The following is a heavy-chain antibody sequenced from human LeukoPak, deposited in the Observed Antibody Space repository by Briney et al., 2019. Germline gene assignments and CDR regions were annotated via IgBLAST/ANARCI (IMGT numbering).Heavy chain of an antibody. CDR1: GYTFTSYY. Sequence: ASVKVSCKASGYTFTSYYMHWVRQAPGQGLEWMGIINPSGGSTSYAQKLQGRVTMTRDMSTSTVYMELSSLRSEDTAVYYCARAKIVGATMTGAFDYWGQGTLVTVSS. J-gene: IGHJ4*02. D-gene: IGHD1-26*01. V-gene: IGHV1-46*01. CDR2: INPSGGST. CDR3: ARAKIVGATMTGAFDY.